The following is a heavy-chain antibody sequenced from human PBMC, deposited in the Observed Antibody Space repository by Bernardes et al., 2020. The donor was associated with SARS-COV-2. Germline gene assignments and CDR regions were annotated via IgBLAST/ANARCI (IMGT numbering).Heavy chain of an antibody. CDR3: ARSDAFDI. CDR1: GASISSYY. J-gene: IGHJ3*02. CDR2: FLYSGST. V-gene: IGHV4-59*08. Sequence: SETLSLTCTVSGASISSYYWSWIRQPPGKGLEWIATFLYSGSTNYNPSLKTRVTISIDTSKNQFSLKLTSVTAADTAVYYCARSDAFDIWGQGTMVTVSS.